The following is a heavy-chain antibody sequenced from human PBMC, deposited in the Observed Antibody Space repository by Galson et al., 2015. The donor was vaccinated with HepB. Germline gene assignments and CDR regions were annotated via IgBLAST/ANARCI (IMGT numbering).Heavy chain of an antibody. V-gene: IGHV3-7*05. D-gene: IGHD3-22*01. CDR3: VRMGDLSGYSSC. J-gene: IGHJ4*02. CDR2: IKEDESEK. CDR1: GFTFSGYW. Sequence: LRLSCAAAGFTFSGYWMTWVRQAPGKGLEWVANIKEDESEKYYVDSVKGRFTISRGNAKNSLYLQMNSLRTEDTAVYYCVRMGDLSGYSSCWGQGTLVTVSS.